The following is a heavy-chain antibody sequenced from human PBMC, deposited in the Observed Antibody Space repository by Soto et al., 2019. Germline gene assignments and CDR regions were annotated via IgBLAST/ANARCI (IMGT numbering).Heavy chain of an antibody. V-gene: IGHV3-30-3*01. CDR3: ARSYDGPFDY. CDR2: ISYDGSNK. Sequence: QVQLVESGGGVVQPGRSLRLSCAASGFTFSSYAMHWVCQAPGKGLEWVAVISYDGSNKYYADSVKGRFTISRDNSKNTLYLQMNSLRAEDTAVYYCARSYDGPFDYWGQGTLVTVSS. CDR1: GFTFSSYA. D-gene: IGHD3-16*01. J-gene: IGHJ4*02.